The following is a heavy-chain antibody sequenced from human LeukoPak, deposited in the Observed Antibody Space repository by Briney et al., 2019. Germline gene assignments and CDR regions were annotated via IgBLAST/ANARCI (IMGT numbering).Heavy chain of an antibody. D-gene: IGHD4-17*01. Sequence: GGSLRLSCAASGFTFSSYSMNWVRQAPGKRLEWVSSISSSSSYIYYADSVKGRFTISRDNAKNSLYLQMNSLRAEDTAVYYCARDDYEGVSFDYWGQGTLVTVSS. CDR2: ISSSSSYI. CDR1: GFTFSSYS. CDR3: ARDDYEGVSFDY. J-gene: IGHJ4*02. V-gene: IGHV3-21*01.